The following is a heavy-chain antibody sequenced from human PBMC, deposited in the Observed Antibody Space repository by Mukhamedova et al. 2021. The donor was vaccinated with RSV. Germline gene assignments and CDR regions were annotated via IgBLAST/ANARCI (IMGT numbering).Heavy chain of an antibody. Sequence: VARMNGDGSTITYSDSVEGRFTISRDNAKNTVFLQMNSLRAEDTAVYFCVRALQSIYTFWGQGTLVTISS. V-gene: IGHV3-74*01. CDR3: VRALQSIYTF. D-gene: IGHD6-6*01. J-gene: IGHJ4*02. CDR2: MNGDGSTI.